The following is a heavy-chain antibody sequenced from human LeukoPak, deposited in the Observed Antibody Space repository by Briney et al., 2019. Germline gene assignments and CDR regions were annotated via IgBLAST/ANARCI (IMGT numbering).Heavy chain of an antibody. J-gene: IGHJ4*02. Sequence: PSETLSLTCTVSGGSISSHYWSWIRQPPGKGLEWIGSIYYSGSTNYNPSLKSRVTISVDKSKNQFSLKLSSVTAADTAVYYCASLPSYYYDSSGDMDWGQGTLVTVSS. V-gene: IGHV4-59*11. CDR1: GGSISSHY. CDR2: IYYSGST. CDR3: ASLPSYYYDSSGDMD. D-gene: IGHD3-22*01.